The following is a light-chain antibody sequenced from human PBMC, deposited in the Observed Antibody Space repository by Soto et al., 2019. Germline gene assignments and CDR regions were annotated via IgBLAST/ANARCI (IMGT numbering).Light chain of an antibody. V-gene: IGKV3-20*01. CDR2: AAS. J-gene: IGKJ1*01. CDR3: QKYGNSPQK. Sequence: EIVFTQSPGTLSLSPGERATLSCMASQIVSSSFLAWYQQKPGQAPRLLIYAASSRATGIPDRFSGSGSGTVFTLTISRLEPEDFAVYYCQKYGNSPQKFGQGTKVDIK. CDR1: QIVSSSF.